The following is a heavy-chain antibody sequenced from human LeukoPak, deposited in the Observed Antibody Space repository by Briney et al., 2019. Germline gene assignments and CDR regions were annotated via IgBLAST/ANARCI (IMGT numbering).Heavy chain of an antibody. Sequence: SETLSLTCTVSGGSISSYYWSWIRQPAGKGLEWIGRIYTSGSTNYNPSLKSRVTMSVDTSKNQFSLTLSSVTAADTAVYYCARKGGFGELSWFDPWGQGTLVTVSS. V-gene: IGHV4-4*07. CDR3: ARKGGFGELSWFDP. CDR2: IYTSGST. J-gene: IGHJ5*02. CDR1: GGSISSYY. D-gene: IGHD3-10*01.